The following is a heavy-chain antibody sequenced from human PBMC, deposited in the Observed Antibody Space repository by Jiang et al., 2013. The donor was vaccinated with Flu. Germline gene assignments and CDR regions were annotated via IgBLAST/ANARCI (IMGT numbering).Heavy chain of an antibody. CDR3: AREGQGAGPLYGDYVHFDY. CDR2: LLQWEH. D-gene: IGHD4-17*01. V-gene: IGHV4-61*01. CDR1: GGSVSSGSYY. J-gene: IGHJ4*02. Sequence: GGSVSSGSYYWSWIRQPQEGTGVDWVYLLQWEHQPTTPPSKSRVTISVDTSKNQFSLKLSSVTAADTAVYYCAREGQGAGPLYGDYVHFDYWGQGTLVTVSS.